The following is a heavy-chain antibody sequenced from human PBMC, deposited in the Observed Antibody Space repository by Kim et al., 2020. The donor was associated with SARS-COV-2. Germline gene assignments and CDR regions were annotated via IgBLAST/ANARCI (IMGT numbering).Heavy chain of an antibody. D-gene: IGHD6-13*01. Sequence: SETLSLTCAVYGGSFSGYYWSWIRQPPGKGLEWIGEINHSGSTNYNPSLKSRVTISVDTSKNQFSLKLSSVTAADTAVYYCARDPSSSSWYGSINWFDP. J-gene: IGHJ5*02. CDR3: ARDPSSSSWYGSINWFDP. CDR2: INHSGST. CDR1: GGSFSGYY. V-gene: IGHV4-34*01.